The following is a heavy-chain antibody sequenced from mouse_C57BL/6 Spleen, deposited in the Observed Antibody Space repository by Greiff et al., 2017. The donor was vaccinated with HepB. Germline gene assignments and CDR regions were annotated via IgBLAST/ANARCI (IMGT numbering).Heavy chain of an antibody. V-gene: IGHV1-76*01. J-gene: IGHJ4*01. CDR1: GYTFTDYY. Sequence: QVQLQQSGAELVRPGASVKLSCKASGYTFTDYYINWVKQRPGQGLEWIARIYPGSGNTYYNEKFKGKATLTADKSSSTAYMQLSSLTSEDSAVYFCARVWDGDDYAMDYWGQGTSVTVSS. CDR3: ARVWDGDDYAMDY. CDR2: IYPGSGNT. D-gene: IGHD4-1*01.